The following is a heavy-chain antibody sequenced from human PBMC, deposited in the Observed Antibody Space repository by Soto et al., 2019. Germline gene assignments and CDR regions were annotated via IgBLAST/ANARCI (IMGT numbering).Heavy chain of an antibody. D-gene: IGHD1-26*01. CDR2: ISGSVGST. Sequence: GGSLRLSCAASGFTFSSHAMSWVRQAPGKGLEWVSAISGSVGSTYYADSVKGRFTISRDNSKNTLYLQMNSLRAEDTAVYYCAKPSGSPGDYYYYYGMDVWGQGTTVTVSS. CDR1: GFTFSSHA. V-gene: IGHV3-23*01. CDR3: AKPSGSPGDYYYYYGMDV. J-gene: IGHJ6*02.